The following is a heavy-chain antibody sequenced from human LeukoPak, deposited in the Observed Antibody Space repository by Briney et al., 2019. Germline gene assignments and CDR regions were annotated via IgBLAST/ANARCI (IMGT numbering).Heavy chain of an antibody. Sequence: SETLSLTRTVSGGSISSYYWSWLRQPPGKGLEWIGYIYYSGSTNYNPSLKSRVTISVDTSKNQFSLKLSSVTAADTAVYYCASLNRASRVIDYWGQGTLVTVSS. J-gene: IGHJ4*02. CDR1: GGSISSYY. V-gene: IGHV4-59*01. CDR2: IYYSGST. D-gene: IGHD1-14*01. CDR3: ASLNRASRVIDY.